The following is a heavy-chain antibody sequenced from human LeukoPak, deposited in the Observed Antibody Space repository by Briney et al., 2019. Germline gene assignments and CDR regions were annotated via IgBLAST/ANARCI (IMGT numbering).Heavy chain of an antibody. J-gene: IGHJ5*02. Sequence: PGGSLRLSCAVSGFRVSDYYMSWVRQAPGKGLEWVGLIRDSGEAFYADFVRGRFAISRDKSENTLYLQMNSLRVEDTAVYFCARDRAALQDWVEFDPWGQGTPVIVSS. CDR2: IRDSGEA. CDR3: ARDRAALQDWVEFDP. V-gene: IGHV3-66*03. D-gene: IGHD3/OR15-3a*01. CDR1: GFRVSDYY.